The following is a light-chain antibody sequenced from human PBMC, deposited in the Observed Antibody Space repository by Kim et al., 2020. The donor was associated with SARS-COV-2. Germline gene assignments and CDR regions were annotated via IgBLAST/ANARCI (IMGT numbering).Light chain of an antibody. Sequence: GQSITLTCTGTTNDIGSLDYVSWYQQHPGNAPTLLIFDVHNRPLGVSPRFSGSKSGNTASLTISGLQPDDDANYYCSSFTTTNSLVFGGGTKVTV. V-gene: IGLV2-14*03. CDR2: DVH. J-gene: IGLJ2*01. CDR1: TNDIGSLDY. CDR3: SSFTTTNSLV.